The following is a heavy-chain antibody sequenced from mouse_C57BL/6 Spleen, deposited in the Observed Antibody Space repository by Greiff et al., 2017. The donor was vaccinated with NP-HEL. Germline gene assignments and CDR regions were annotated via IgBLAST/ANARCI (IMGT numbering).Heavy chain of an antibody. D-gene: IGHD2-2*01. Sequence: VQLQESGPELVKPGASVKISCKASGYAFSSSWMNWVKQRPGKGLEWIGRIYPGDGDTNYNGKFKGKATLTADKSSSTAYMQLSSLTSEDSAVYFCARSEVGYDGYYYAMDYWGQGTSVTVSS. CDR1: GYAFSSSW. CDR2: IYPGDGDT. V-gene: IGHV1-82*01. CDR3: ARSEVGYDGYYYAMDY. J-gene: IGHJ4*01.